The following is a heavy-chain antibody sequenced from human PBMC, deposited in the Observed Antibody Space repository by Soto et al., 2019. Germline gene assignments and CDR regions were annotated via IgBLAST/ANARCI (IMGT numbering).Heavy chain of an antibody. Sequence: QVLLVQSGAEVKKPGASLKVSCKTSGYSFTNYGISWVRQAPGQGLERMGWISDNNGDTKFAQKVQDIVSWTIDTSASTDYMELWSLRSDGTAVYYCARDSSYNDFWGGVMEPYSYNIDVWGQGTTVTVSS. CDR1: GYSFTNYG. CDR2: ISDNNGDT. J-gene: IGHJ6*02. D-gene: IGHD3-3*01. CDR3: ARDSSYNDFWGGVMEPYSYNIDV. V-gene: IGHV1-18*01.